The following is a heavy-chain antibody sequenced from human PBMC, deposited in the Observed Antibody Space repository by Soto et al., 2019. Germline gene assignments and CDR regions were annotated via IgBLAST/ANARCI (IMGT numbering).Heavy chain of an antibody. D-gene: IGHD6-13*01. CDR1: GFVFGNSA. J-gene: IGHJ4*02. V-gene: IGHV3-21*01. Sequence: GGSLRLSCAASGFVFGNSAMSWVRQAPGKGLEWVSSISSSSSYIYYADSVKGRFTISRDNAKNSLYLQMNSLRAEDTAVYYCARDRGQQLVRSGFDYWGQGTLVTVSS. CDR3: ARDRGQQLVRSGFDY. CDR2: ISSSSSYI.